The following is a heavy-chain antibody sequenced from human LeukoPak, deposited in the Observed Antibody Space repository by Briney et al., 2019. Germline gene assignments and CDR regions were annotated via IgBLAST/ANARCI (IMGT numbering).Heavy chain of an antibody. CDR3: AREVYLYRSGSQNWFDP. CDR1: GFTFSSYA. D-gene: IGHD3-10*01. J-gene: IGHJ5*02. V-gene: IGHV3-23*01. CDR2: ISGSGGST. Sequence: GGSLRFSCAASGFTFSSYAMSWVRQATGKGLEWVSAISGSGGSTYYADSVKGRFTISRHNSKNTLYLQMNSLRAEDTAVYYCAREVYLYRSGSQNWFDPWGQGTLVTVSS.